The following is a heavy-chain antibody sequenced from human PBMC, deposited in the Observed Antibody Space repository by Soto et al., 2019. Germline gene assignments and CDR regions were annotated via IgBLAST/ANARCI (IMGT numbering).Heavy chain of an antibody. D-gene: IGHD3-16*01. Sequence: SEKLSLPWTVSGGSISSYYWNCFRQPAEKGLEWVGRIDTSGSTNYNPSLKSRVTMSVDTSKNQFSLTLTSVTAADTAVYYFVRWGGLRPDSFDIWGQG. J-gene: IGHJ3*02. CDR3: VRWGGLRPDSFDI. CDR2: IDTSGST. V-gene: IGHV4-4*07. CDR1: GGSISSYY.